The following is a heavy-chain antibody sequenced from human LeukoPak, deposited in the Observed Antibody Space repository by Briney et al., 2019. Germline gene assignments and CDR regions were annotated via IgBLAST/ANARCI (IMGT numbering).Heavy chain of an antibody. CDR3: AKDQYGEAFDI. J-gene: IGHJ3*02. CDR1: GFTFRSYG. Sequence: PGGSLRLSCAASGFTFRSYGMSWVRQAPGKGLEWVSAISGSGSATYYADSVKGRFTISRDNSKNTLYLQMNSLRAEDTAVYYCAKDQYGEAFDIWGPGTMVTVSS. CDR2: ISGSGSAT. V-gene: IGHV3-23*01. D-gene: IGHD4-17*01.